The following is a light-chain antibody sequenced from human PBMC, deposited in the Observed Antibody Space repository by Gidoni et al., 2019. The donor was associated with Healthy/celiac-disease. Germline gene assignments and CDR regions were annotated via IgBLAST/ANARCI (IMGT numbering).Light chain of an antibody. CDR2: APP. CDR1: QGISSC. CDR3: QQANSFPPLT. V-gene: IGKV1-12*01. Sequence: DIQRPKSPPSVSPSVGDRVTITCRASQGISSCLAWYQKKPGKAPKLLIYAPPSLQSGVPSRVSGSGSGTDFTLTISSLQPEDFATYYCQQANSFPPLTFGGGTKVEIK. J-gene: IGKJ4*01.